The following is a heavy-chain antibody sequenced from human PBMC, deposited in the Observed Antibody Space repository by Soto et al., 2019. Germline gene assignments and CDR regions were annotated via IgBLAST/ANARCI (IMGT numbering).Heavy chain of an antibody. J-gene: IGHJ4*02. CDR1: GYTFTSYG. CDR3: ARSGGYSSGWYIIYYFDY. Sequence: DSVKVSCKASGYTFTSYGISWVRQAPGQGLEWMGWISAYNGNTNYAQKLQGRVTMTTDTSTSTAYMELRSLRSDDTAVYYCARSGGYSSGWYIIYYFDYWGQGTLVTVSS. CDR2: ISAYNGNT. D-gene: IGHD6-19*01. V-gene: IGHV1-18*01.